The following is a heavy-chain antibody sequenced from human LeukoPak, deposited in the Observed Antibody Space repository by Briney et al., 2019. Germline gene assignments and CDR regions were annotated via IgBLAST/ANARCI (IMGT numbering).Heavy chain of an antibody. Sequence: SETLSLTCTVSGGSISSYYWSWTRQPPGKGLEWIGYIYYSGSTNYNPSLKSRVTISVDTSKNQFSLKLSSVTAADTAVYYCARGFGWGSALYWYFDLWGRGTLVTVSS. J-gene: IGHJ2*01. D-gene: IGHD7-27*01. CDR1: GGSISSYY. CDR2: IYYSGST. CDR3: ARGFGWGSALYWYFDL. V-gene: IGHV4-59*01.